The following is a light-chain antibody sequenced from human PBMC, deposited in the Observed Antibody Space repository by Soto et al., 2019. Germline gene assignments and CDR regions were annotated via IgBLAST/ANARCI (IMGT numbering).Light chain of an antibody. Sequence: QSVLTQAPSASGTPGQRVTISCSGSSSNIGSNFVYWYQKFPGTAPKVLIYTDYQRPSGVPDRFSGSKSGTSASLAINGLHSEDEADYYCASWDDNLNGGVFGGGTKLTVL. V-gene: IGLV1-44*01. CDR3: ASWDDNLNGGV. CDR1: SSNIGSNF. CDR2: TDY. J-gene: IGLJ3*02.